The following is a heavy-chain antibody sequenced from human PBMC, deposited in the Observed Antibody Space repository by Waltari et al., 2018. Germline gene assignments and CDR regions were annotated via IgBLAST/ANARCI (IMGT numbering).Heavy chain of an antibody. J-gene: IGHJ6*03. D-gene: IGHD2-15*01. CDR1: GGSFSGYY. CDR3: ARGPWAASYYSHYYMDV. V-gene: IGHV4-34*01. Sequence: QVQLQQWGAGLLKPSETLSLTCVVYGGSFSGYYWTWIRQPPGKGLEWIGQINHSGVADYNPSLKSRVTISSDTSRNQVSLNLKSVTAADSAVYYCARGPWAASYYSHYYMDVWGKGTTVAISS. CDR2: INHSGVA.